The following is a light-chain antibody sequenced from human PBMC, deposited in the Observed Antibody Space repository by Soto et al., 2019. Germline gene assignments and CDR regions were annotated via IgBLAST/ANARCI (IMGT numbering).Light chain of an antibody. CDR3: QHYYHPQWT. Sequence: EIVLTQSPGTLSLSPGERATLSCRASQSVSNTYLAWYQQRPGQAPKLLIYGVFRRANGIPDSFSGSGFGSDFTPAITTLEPEYFAVYYCQHYYHPQWTFGQGTKVDIK. CDR2: GVF. CDR1: QSVSNTY. J-gene: IGKJ1*01. V-gene: IGKV3-20*01.